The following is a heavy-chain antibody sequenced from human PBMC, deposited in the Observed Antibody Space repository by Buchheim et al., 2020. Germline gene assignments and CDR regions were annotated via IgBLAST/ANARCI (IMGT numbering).Heavy chain of an antibody. CDR3: ARETHYYDSSGYYYYMDV. CDR2: IKQDGSEK. Sequence: EVQLVESGGGLVQPGGSLRLSCAASGFTFSSYWMSWVRQAPGKGLEWVANIKQDGSEKYYVDSVKGRFTISRDNAKKQLYLQMNSLRAEDTAVYYCARETHYYDSSGYYYYMDVWGKGTT. CDR1: GFTFSSYW. V-gene: IGHV3-7*01. D-gene: IGHD3-22*01. J-gene: IGHJ6*03.